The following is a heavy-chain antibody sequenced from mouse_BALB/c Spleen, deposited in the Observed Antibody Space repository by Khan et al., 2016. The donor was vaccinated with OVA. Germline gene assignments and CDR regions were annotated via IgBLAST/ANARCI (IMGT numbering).Heavy chain of an antibody. Sequence: QVQLKQSGAELAKPGASVKMSCKASGYTFTNYWMHWVKQRPGQGLEWIGYINPSTDSTEYNQTFQDQATLTADKSSSTAYMQLSSLTSEDSAVYYCVNHGSSSAWFTYWGQGTLVTVSA. V-gene: IGHV1-7*01. CDR1: GYTFTNYW. CDR2: INPSTDST. J-gene: IGHJ3*01. CDR3: VNHGSSSAWFTY. D-gene: IGHD1-1*01.